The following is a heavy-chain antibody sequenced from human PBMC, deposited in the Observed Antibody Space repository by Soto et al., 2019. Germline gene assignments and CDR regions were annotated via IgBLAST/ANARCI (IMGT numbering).Heavy chain of an antibody. CDR2: IYHSGST. CDR1: GGSISSGGYS. Sequence: SETLSLTCAVSGGSISSGGYSWSWIRQPPGKGLEWIGYIYHSGSTYYNPSLKSRVTISVDTSKNQFSLKLSSVTAADTAVYYCARHSPRWLQYYFDYWGQGTLVTVSS. CDR3: ARHSPRWLQYYFDY. V-gene: IGHV4-30-2*03. J-gene: IGHJ4*02. D-gene: IGHD5-12*01.